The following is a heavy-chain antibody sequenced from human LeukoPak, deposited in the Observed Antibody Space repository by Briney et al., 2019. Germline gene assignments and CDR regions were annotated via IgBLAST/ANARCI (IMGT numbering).Heavy chain of an antibody. D-gene: IGHD3-3*01. Sequence: GGSLRLSCAASGFTFSSYAMHWVRQAPGKGLEWVAVIWHDGNNKYYADSVKGRFTISRDNSKNTLYLQMNSLRAEDTAVYYCAKEFRGFLEWFGGQGTLVTVSS. CDR1: GFTFSSYA. J-gene: IGHJ4*02. CDR2: IWHDGNNK. V-gene: IGHV3-30*02. CDR3: AKEFRGFLEWF.